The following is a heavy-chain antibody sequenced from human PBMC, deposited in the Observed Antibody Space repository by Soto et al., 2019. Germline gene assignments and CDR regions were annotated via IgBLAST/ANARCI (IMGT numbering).Heavy chain of an antibody. Sequence: LRLSCAASGFTFSSYAMHWVRQAPGKGLEWVAVISYDGGNNYYADSVKGRFTISRDNSKNTLYLQMNSLRAEDTAVYYCARGGYYDSSGYLDYWGQGTLVTVSS. V-gene: IGHV3-30-3*01. CDR1: GFTFSSYA. CDR2: ISYDGGNN. D-gene: IGHD3-22*01. J-gene: IGHJ4*02. CDR3: ARGGYYDSSGYLDY.